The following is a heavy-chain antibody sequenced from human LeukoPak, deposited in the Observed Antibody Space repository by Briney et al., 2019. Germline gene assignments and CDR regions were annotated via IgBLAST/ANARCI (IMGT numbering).Heavy chain of an antibody. CDR1: GYTLTELS. CDR3: APESYDSSGLHFDY. D-gene: IGHD3-22*01. V-gene: IGHV1-24*01. Sequence: ASVKVSCKVSGYTLTELSMHWVRPAPGKGVAGMGGFDPEDGETIYAQKFRGRVTMTEDTSTDTAYMELSSLRSEDTAVYYCAPESYDSSGLHFDYWGQGTLVTASS. J-gene: IGHJ4*02. CDR2: FDPEDGET.